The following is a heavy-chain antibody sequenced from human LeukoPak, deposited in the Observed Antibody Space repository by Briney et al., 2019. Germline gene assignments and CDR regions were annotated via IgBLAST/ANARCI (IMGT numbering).Heavy chain of an antibody. CDR3: ARNERGTAMVTSFDY. D-gene: IGHD5-18*01. J-gene: IGHJ4*02. CDR1: GGSITSYY. Sequence: SETLSLTCTVSGGSITSYYWSWIRQPPGKELEWIGYIYYSGSTNYNPSLKSRVTISVDTSKNQFSLKLSSVTAADTAVYYCARNERGTAMVTSFDYWGQGTLVTVSS. CDR2: IYYSGST. V-gene: IGHV4-59*08.